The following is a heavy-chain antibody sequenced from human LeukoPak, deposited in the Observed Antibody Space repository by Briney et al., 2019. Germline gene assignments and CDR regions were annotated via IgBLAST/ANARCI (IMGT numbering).Heavy chain of an antibody. D-gene: IGHD2-21*02. CDR1: GFTFSSYA. V-gene: IGHV3-23*01. J-gene: IGHJ4*02. CDR3: ARDRMTVFES. Sequence: GGSLRLSCAVSGFTFSSYAMNWVRQAPGKGLEWVSAISGSGGSTYYADIVKGRFTISRDDSKNTMFLQMTNLSPDDSAVYFCARDRMTVFESWGQGTLVTVSS. CDR2: ISGSGGST.